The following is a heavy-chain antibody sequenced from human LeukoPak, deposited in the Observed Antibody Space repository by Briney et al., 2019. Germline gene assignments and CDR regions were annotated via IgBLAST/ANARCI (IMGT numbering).Heavy chain of an antibody. CDR1: GFTFSSYA. D-gene: IGHD3-22*01. J-gene: IGHJ4*02. CDR3: ARDYYDSSGFDY. CDR2: ISYDGSNK. V-gene: IGHV3-30-3*01. Sequence: GGSLRLSCAASGFTFSSYAMHWVRQAPGKGLEWVAVISYDGSNKYYADSVKGRFTISRDNSKNTLYLQMNSLRAEDTAVYYCARDYYDSSGFDYWGQGTLVTDSS.